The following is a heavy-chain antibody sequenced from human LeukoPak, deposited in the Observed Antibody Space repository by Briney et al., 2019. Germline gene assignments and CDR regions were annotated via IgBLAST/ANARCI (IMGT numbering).Heavy chain of an antibody. J-gene: IGHJ4*02. V-gene: IGHV3-73*01. CDR2: IRSQANSYAT. Sequence: KVSCKASGYTFTGYYMHWVRQASGKGLEWVGRIRSQANSYATAYAASVKGRFTISRDDSDNTAYLQMDSLTTEDTAVYYCISLDYDILTGSPQGWGQGTLVTVSS. CDR3: ISLDYDILTGSPQG. CDR1: GYTFTGYY. D-gene: IGHD3-9*01.